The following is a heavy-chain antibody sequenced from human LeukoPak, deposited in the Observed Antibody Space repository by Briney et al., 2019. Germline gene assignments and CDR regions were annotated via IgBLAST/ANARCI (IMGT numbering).Heavy chain of an antibody. CDR3: ARLRGYSYGYLDY. Sequence: PGGSLRLSCAASGFTFSSYWMTWVRQAPGKGLEWVANIKEDGSKKNYVDSVKGRFTISRDNSKNTLYLQMNSLRAEDTAVYYCARLRGYSYGYLDYWGQGTLVTVSS. CDR2: IKEDGSKK. J-gene: IGHJ4*02. D-gene: IGHD5-18*01. V-gene: IGHV3-7*03. CDR1: GFTFSSYW.